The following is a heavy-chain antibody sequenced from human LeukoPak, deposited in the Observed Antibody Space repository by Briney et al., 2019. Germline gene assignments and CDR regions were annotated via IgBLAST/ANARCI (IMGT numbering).Heavy chain of an antibody. Sequence: KPSETLSLTCAVYGGSFSGYYWSWIRQPPGKGLEWIGEINHSGSTNYNPSLKSRVTISVDTSKNQFSLKLSSVTAADTAVYYCARDPRGSGYDWSNWFDPWGQGTLVTVSS. CDR1: GGSFSGYY. J-gene: IGHJ5*02. CDR2: INHSGST. CDR3: ARDPRGSGYDWSNWFDP. V-gene: IGHV4-34*01. D-gene: IGHD5-12*01.